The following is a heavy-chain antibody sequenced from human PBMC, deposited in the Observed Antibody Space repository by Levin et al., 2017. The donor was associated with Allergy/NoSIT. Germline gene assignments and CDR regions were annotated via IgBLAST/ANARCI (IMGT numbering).Heavy chain of an antibody. Sequence: GESLKISCAASGFTFSSYWMHWVRQAPGKGLVWVSRINSDGSSTSYADSVKGRFTISRDNAKNTLYLQMNSLRAEDTAVYYCAREILGYCSSTSCYTNGFDYWGQGTLVTVSS. CDR3: AREILGYCSSTSCYTNGFDY. V-gene: IGHV3-74*01. CDR1: GFTFSSYW. D-gene: IGHD2-2*02. J-gene: IGHJ4*02. CDR2: INSDGSST.